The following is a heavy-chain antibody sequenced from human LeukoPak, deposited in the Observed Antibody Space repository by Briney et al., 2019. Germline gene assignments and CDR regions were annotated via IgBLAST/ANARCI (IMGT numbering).Heavy chain of an antibody. J-gene: IGHJ6*02. CDR1: GGSISSYY. CDR3: ARRSLFYCSSTSCFRGSYYYGMDV. CDR2: IYYSGST. Sequence: KPSETLSLTCTVSGGSISSYYWSWIRQPPGKGLEWIGYIYYSGSTNYNPSLKSRVTISVDTSKNQFSLKLSSVTAADTAVYYCARRSLFYCSSTSCFRGSYYYGMDVWGQGTTVTVSS. D-gene: IGHD2-2*01. V-gene: IGHV4-59*08.